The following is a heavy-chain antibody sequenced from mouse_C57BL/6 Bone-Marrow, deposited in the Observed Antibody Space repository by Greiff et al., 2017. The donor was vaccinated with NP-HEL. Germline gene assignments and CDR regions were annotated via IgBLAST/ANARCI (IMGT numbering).Heavy chain of an antibody. CDR2: IYPGDGDT. D-gene: IGHD1-1*01. J-gene: IGHJ3*01. CDR1: GYAFSSSW. CDR3: ARCLYYGSSYGFAY. Sequence: QVQLQQSGPELVKPGASVKISCKASGYAFSSSWMNWVKQRPGKGLEWIGRIYPGDGDTNYNGKFKGKATLTADKSSSTAYMQLSSLTSEDSAVYFCARCLYYGSSYGFAYWGQGTLVTVSA. V-gene: IGHV1-82*01.